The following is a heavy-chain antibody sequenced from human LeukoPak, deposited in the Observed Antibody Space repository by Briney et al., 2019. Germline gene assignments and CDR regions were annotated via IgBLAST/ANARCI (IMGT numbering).Heavy chain of an antibody. CDR3: ARLTRRDSSPHY. J-gene: IGHJ4*02. Sequence: GGSLRLSCAASGFTFSSYSMNWVRQAPGKGLEWVSSISSSSYIYYADSVKGRFTISRDNAKNSLYLQMNSLRAEDTAVYYCARLTRRDSSPHYWGQGTLVTVSS. V-gene: IGHV3-21*01. D-gene: IGHD3-22*01. CDR2: ISSSSYI. CDR1: GFTFSSYS.